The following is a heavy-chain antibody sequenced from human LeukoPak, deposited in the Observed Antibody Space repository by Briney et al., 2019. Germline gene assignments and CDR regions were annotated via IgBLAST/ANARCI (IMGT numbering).Heavy chain of an antibody. D-gene: IGHD3-16*01. CDR2: IKHDGSEA. CDR3: TRDALFGAGRTHLDF. CDR1: EFTFNRYW. J-gene: IGHJ4*02. Sequence: GGSLRLSCAASEFTFNRYWMSWVRQAPGKGLEWLANIKHDGSEAHYVDSVKGRFTIPRDNAKNSLSLQMNSLHVDDTGVYFCTRDALFGAGRTHLDFWSQGTLVSVSS. V-gene: IGHV3-7*04.